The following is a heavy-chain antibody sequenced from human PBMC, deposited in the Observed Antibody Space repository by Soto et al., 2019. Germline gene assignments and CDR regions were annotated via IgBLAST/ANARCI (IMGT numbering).Heavy chain of an antibody. V-gene: IGHV3-30-3*01. CDR2: TSHDGSND. J-gene: IGHJ3*02. CDR1: GFSFSAYS. Sequence: QVQLVESGGGVVHPGRSLRLSCAASGFSFSAYSMNWVRQAPGKGLEWVAVTSHDGSNDHYLDSVKGRFTISRDNSKNTLYLQLKRLRADDTAGYYCARSISGYPAVGGFDIWGQGTMVIVSS. D-gene: IGHD2-15*01. CDR3: ARSISGYPAVGGFDI.